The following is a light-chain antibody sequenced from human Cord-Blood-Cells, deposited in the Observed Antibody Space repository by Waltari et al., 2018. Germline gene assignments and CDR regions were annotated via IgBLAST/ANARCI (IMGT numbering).Light chain of an antibody. J-gene: IGLJ3*02. CDR1: STDVVGYNY. CDR2: DVS. V-gene: IGLV2-11*01. Sequence: QSALTQPRSVSASPGQSATISCTGSSTDVVGYNYVSWYQQHPGKAPKLMIYDVSKRPSGVPDRFSGSKSGNTASLTISGLQAEDEADYYCCSYAGSYTWVFGGGTKLTVL. CDR3: CSYAGSYTWV.